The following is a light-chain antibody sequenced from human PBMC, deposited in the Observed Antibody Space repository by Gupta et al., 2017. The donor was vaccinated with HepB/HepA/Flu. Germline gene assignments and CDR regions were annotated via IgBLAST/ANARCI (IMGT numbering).Light chain of an antibody. CDR2: ENN. J-gene: IGLJ3*02. Sequence: QSVLTQPPSVSAAPGQKVTISCSGSSSNIGNNYVSWYQQLPGTAPKLLIYENNKRPSGIPDRFSGSKSGTSATLSITGLQTGDEADYYCGTWYSSLSAWVFGGGTKLTVL. V-gene: IGLV1-51*02. CDR3: GTWYSSLSAWV. CDR1: SSNIGNNY.